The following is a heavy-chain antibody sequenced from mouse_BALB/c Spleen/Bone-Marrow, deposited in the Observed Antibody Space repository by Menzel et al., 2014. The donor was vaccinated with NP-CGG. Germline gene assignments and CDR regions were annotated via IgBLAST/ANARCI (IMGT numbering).Heavy chain of an antibody. D-gene: IGHD2-14*01. CDR2: IDTSDSYT. CDR3: AKGDRYGLAY. Sequence: QVQLKQSGAELVMPGVSVKMSCKASGYTFTDYWMHWVKQRPGQGLEWIGAIDTSDSYTSYNQKFKGKATLTVDESSSTAYMQLSSLTSEDSAVYYCAKGDRYGLAYWGQGTLVTVSA. J-gene: IGHJ3*01. CDR1: GYTFTDYW. V-gene: IGHV1-69*01.